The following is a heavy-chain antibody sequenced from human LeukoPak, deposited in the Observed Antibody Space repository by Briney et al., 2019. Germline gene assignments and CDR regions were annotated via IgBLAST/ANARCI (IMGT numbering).Heavy chain of an antibody. CDR3: AKSSDRGVLRSPFDY. V-gene: IGHV3-9*03. J-gene: IGHJ4*02. Sequence: GRSLRLSCAASGFTFDDYAMHWVRQAPGKGLEWVSGISWNSGSIGYADSVKGRFTISRDNAKNSLYLQMNSLRAEDMALYYCAKSSDRGVLRSPFDYWGQGTLVTVSS. CDR1: GFTFDDYA. D-gene: IGHD3-3*01. CDR2: ISWNSGSI.